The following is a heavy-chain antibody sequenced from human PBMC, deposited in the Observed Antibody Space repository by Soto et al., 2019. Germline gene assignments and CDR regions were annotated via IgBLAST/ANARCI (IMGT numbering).Heavy chain of an antibody. CDR2: IHYSGNT. V-gene: IGHV4-59*01. Sequence: PSETLSLTCTVSGGSISSYFWTWIRQSPGKGLQWIGYIHYSGNTNYNPSLKSRVTMSVDTSKNQFSLRLTSVTAADTAVYYCARMNHLAPERNAFDIWGQGTMVTVSS. CDR3: ARMNHLAPERNAFDI. CDR1: GGSISSYF. J-gene: IGHJ3*02.